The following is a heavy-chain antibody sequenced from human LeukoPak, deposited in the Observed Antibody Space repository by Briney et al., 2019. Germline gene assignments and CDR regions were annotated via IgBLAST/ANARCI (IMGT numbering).Heavy chain of an antibody. CDR1: GFTFSGYA. V-gene: IGHV3-23*01. J-gene: IGHJ4*02. D-gene: IGHD6-6*01. CDR2: ISGSGGTT. CDR3: AKDRDRKSIAARPRPHFDY. Sequence: GGSLRLSCAASGFTFSGYAISWVRQAPGKGLEWVSAISGSGGTTYYADSVKGRFTISRDNSKNTLYLQMNSLRADDTAVYYCAKDRDRKSIAARPRPHFDYWGQGTLVTVSS.